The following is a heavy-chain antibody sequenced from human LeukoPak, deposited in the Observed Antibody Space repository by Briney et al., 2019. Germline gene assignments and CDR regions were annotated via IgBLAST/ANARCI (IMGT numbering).Heavy chain of an antibody. Sequence: GESLKISCKGSGYSFTSYWIGWVRQMPGKGLEWMGIIYPGDSDTRYSPSFQGQVTISADKSISTAYLQRSSLKASDTAMYYCARHRSIAAAGNYYYYGMDVWGQGTTVTVSS. CDR3: ARHRSIAAAGNYYYYGMDV. J-gene: IGHJ6*02. CDR2: IYPGDSDT. V-gene: IGHV5-51*01. D-gene: IGHD6-13*01. CDR1: GYSFTSYW.